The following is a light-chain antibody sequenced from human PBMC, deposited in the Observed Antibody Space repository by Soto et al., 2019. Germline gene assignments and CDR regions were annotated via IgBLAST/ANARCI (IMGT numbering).Light chain of an antibody. CDR1: SSDVGSYNL. J-gene: IGLJ1*01. V-gene: IGLV2-23*01. CDR3: CSYAGSSTPYV. Sequence: QSALTQPASVSGSPGQSITISCTGTSSDVGSYNLVSWYQQHPGKAPKLMIYEGSKRPSGVSNRFSGSKSGNTASLTISWLQSEDEADYYCCSYAGSSTPYVFGTGTKVTVL. CDR2: EGS.